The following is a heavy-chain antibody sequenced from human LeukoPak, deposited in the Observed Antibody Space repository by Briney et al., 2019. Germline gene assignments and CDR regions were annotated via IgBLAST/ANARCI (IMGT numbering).Heavy chain of an antibody. CDR1: GFTFSSYA. J-gene: IGHJ5*02. V-gene: IGHV3-23*01. D-gene: IGHD4/OR15-4a*01. CDR3: AKLWWAANWFDP. CDR2: ISGSGGST. Sequence: GGSLRLSCAASGFTFSSYAMSWVRQAPGKGLEWVSAISGSGGSTYYADSVKGRFTISRDNSKNTLYLQMNSLRAGDTAVYYCAKLWWAANWFDPWGQGTLVTVSS.